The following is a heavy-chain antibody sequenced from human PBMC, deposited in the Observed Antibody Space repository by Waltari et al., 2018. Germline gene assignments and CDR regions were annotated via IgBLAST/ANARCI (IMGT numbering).Heavy chain of an antibody. CDR1: GGSFSGYY. Sequence: QVQLQQWGAGLLKPSETLSLTCAVYGGSFSGYYWSWIRQPPGQGLEWIGEINHSGSTNYNPSLKSRVTISVDTSKNQFSLKLSSVTAADTAVYYCARGEGIVVVPAANDYYYYMDVWGKGTTVTISS. CDR2: INHSGST. CDR3: ARGEGIVVVPAANDYYYYMDV. D-gene: IGHD2-2*01. V-gene: IGHV4-34*01. J-gene: IGHJ6*03.